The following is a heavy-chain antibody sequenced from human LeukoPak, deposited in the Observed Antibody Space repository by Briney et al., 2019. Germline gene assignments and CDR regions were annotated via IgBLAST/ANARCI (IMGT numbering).Heavy chain of an antibody. CDR2: IYYSGST. CDR1: GYSISSGYY. Sequence: SETLSLTCAVSGYSISSGYYWGWIRQPPGKGLEWIGSIYYSGSTYYNPSLKSRVTISVDTSKNQFSLKLSSVTAADTAVYYCAGASTTVTKFDWFDPWGQGTLVTVSS. D-gene: IGHD4-17*01. J-gene: IGHJ5*02. V-gene: IGHV4-38-2*01. CDR3: AGASTTVTKFDWFDP.